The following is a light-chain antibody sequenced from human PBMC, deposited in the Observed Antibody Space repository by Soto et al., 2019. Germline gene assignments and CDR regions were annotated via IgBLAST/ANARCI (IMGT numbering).Light chain of an antibody. Sequence: QSALTQPASVSGSPGQSITISCTGTSSDVGGYDYVSWYQQYPRKAPKLMIYDVSNRPSGVSNRFSGSKSGNTASLTISGLQAEDEADYYCSSYSSSSTLVVFGGGTKLTVL. CDR3: SSYSSSSTLVV. V-gene: IGLV2-14*03. J-gene: IGLJ2*01. CDR1: SSDVGGYDY. CDR2: DVS.